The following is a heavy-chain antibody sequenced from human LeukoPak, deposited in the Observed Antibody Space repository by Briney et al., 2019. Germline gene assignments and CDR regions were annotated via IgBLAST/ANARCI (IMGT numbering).Heavy chain of an antibody. Sequence: ASVKVSCKASGYTFTGYYIHWVRQAPGQGLEWMGWINPNSGGTNYAQKFQGRVTITADKSTSTAYMELSSLRSEDTAVYYCARDKSGYDEYDAFDIWGQGTMATVSS. CDR3: ARDKSGYDEYDAFDI. CDR2: INPNSGGT. V-gene: IGHV1-2*02. D-gene: IGHD5-12*01. CDR1: GYTFTGYY. J-gene: IGHJ3*02.